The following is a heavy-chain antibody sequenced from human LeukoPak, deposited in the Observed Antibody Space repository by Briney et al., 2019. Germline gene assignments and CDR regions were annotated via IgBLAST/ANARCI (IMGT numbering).Heavy chain of an antibody. CDR1: GFTFSHYW. Sequence: GGSLRLSCAASGFTFSHYWMHWVRQVPGKGLVWVARVNSDGSDTSYADSVKGRFTISRDNAKNTLYLQMNSLRDDDTAVYYCVRALSGSDDYWGQGTLVIVSS. V-gene: IGHV3-74*01. J-gene: IGHJ4*02. CDR3: VRALSGSDDY. CDR2: VNSDGSDT. D-gene: IGHD2-15*01.